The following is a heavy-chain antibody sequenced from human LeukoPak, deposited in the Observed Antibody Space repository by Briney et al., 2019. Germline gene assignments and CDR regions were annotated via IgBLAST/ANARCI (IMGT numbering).Heavy chain of an antibody. CDR2: IYSGGST. V-gene: IGHV3-53*01. CDR3: ARLGPADYYYYYGMDV. CDR1: GFTFNNYA. J-gene: IGHJ6*02. D-gene: IGHD6-25*01. Sequence: GGSLRLSCAASGFTFNNYAMNWVRQAPGKGLEWVSVIYSGGSTYYADSVKGRFTISRDNSKNTLYLQMNSLRAEDTAVYYCARLGPADYYYYYGMDVWGQGTTVTVSS.